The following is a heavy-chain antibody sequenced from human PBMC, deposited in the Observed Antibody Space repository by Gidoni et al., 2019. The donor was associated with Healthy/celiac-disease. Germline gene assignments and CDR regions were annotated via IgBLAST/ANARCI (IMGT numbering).Heavy chain of an antibody. V-gene: IGHV3-53*01. D-gene: IGHD2-21*01. CDR1: GFTVSSNY. CDR3: ARALPIVVVPLEAFDI. J-gene: IGHJ3*02. Sequence: EVQLVESGGGLIQPGGSLRLSCSASGFTVSSNYMSWVRQAPGKGLEWVSVIYSGGSTYSADSVKGRFTISRDNSKNTLYLQMNSLRAEDTAVYYCARALPIVVVPLEAFDIWGQGTMVTVSS. CDR2: IYSGGST.